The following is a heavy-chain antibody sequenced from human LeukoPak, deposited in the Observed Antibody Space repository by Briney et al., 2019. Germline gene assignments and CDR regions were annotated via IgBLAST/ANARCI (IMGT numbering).Heavy chain of an antibody. CDR1: GGSISSSNW. J-gene: IGHJ4*02. V-gene: IGHV4-4*02. Sequence: XSLTCAXSGGSISSSNWWSWVRQPPGEGLEWIGEIYHSGSTNYNPSLKSRVAISVDKSKNQFSLKLSSVTAADTAVYYCAAIAAAGNVDYWGQGTLVTVSS. CDR3: AAIAAAGNVDY. CDR2: IYHSGST. D-gene: IGHD6-13*01.